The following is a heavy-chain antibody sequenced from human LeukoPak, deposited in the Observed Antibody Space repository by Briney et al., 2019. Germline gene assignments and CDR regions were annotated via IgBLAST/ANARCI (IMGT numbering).Heavy chain of an antibody. V-gene: IGHV4-61*02. D-gene: IGHD1-1*01. CDR2: IYTSGST. CDR1: GGSISSGSYY. J-gene: IGHJ4*02. CDR3: ARRGNGRYYFDY. Sequence: SQTLSLTCTVSGGSISSGSYYWSWIRQPAGKGLEWIGRIYTSGSTNYNPSLKSRVTISVDTSKNQFSLKLSSVTAADTAVYYCARRGNGRYYFDYWGQGTLVTVSS.